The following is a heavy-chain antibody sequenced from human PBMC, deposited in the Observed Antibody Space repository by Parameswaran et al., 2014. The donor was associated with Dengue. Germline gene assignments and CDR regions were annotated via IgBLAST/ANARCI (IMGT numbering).Heavy chain of an antibody. CDR2: IFHNGST. CDR1: GGSISSGGFS. D-gene: IGHD6-6*01. CDR3: ASAPPYSSSSSRDYFDY. Sequence: SETLSLTCAVSGGSISSGGFSWSWIRQPPGKGLEWIGYIFHNGSTYYNPSLKSRVTISLDRSKNQFSLNLTSVTAADAAVYYCASAPPYSSSSSRDYFDYWGQGTLVTVSS. J-gene: IGHJ4*02. V-gene: IGHV4-30-2*01.